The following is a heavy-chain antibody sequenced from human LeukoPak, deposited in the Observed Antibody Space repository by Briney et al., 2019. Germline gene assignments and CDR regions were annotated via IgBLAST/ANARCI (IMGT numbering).Heavy chain of an antibody. CDR2: INLGDSDT. J-gene: IGHJ4*02. Sequence: GESLKISCEVSGHRFTNHWIGWVRQMPGKGLEWMGIINLGDSDTRYSPSFQGQVTISADKSISTAYLQWSSLKASDTAMYYCASPAGLRNDRSFDYWGQGTLVTVSS. D-gene: IGHD1-1*01. V-gene: IGHV5-51*01. CDR3: ASPAGLRNDRSFDY. CDR1: GHRFTNHW.